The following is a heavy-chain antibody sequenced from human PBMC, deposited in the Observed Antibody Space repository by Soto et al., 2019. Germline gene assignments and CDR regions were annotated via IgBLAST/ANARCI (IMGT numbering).Heavy chain of an antibody. V-gene: IGHV4-39*01. CDR2: IYYSGST. CDR1: GGSISSSCYY. CDR3: ARQGGSGSYGPPNAFDI. D-gene: IGHD3-10*01. Sequence: QLQLQESGPGLVKPSETLSLTCTVSGGSISSSCYYWGWIRQPPGKGLEWIGSIYYSGSTYYNPSLKSRVTISVDTSKNQFSLKLSSVTAADTAVYYCARQGGSGSYGPPNAFDIWGQGTMVTVSS. J-gene: IGHJ3*02.